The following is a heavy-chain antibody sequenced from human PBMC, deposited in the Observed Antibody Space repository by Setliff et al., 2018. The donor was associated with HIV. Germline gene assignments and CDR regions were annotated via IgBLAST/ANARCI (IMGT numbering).Heavy chain of an antibody. CDR3: ARDQTGVAAAAFGGGSAWSDEGFDI. V-gene: IGHV1-69*13. CDR1: GGTLPNYV. D-gene: IGHD6-13*01. CDR2: IIPMYNIP. J-gene: IGHJ3*02. Sequence: SVKVSCKTSGGTLPNYVIAWVRQAPGQGLEWMGMIIPMYNIPAYAQKFQGRVTFTADESTSTAYMELSSLSSEDTAVYYCARDQTGVAAAAFGGGSAWSDEGFDIWGQGTMVTVSS.